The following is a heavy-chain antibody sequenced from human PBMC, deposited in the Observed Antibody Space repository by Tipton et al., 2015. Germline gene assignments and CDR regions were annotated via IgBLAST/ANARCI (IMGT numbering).Heavy chain of an antibody. CDR1: GYTFSGYY. CDR3: ARGSRSGDSAQGY. V-gene: IGHV1-46*01. CDR2: INPSGGST. D-gene: IGHD3-3*01. J-gene: IGHJ4*02. Sequence: QSGAEVKKPGASVKVSCKASGYTFSGYYMHWVRQAPGQGLEWMGIINPSGGSTTSSQKFQGRVTMTRDTSTNTVYMELSSLRFEDTAVYYCARGSRSGDSAQGYWGQGTLVTVSS.